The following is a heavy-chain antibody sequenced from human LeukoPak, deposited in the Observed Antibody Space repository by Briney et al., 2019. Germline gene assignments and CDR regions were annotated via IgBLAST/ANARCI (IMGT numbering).Heavy chain of an antibody. Sequence: SQTLSLTCAISGDSVSSNTAAWYWIRQSPSRGLEWLGRTYYRSKWFYEYAVSVRSRITINVDTSKNQFSLQLSSVTPEDTAMYYCARDPSYDQGLNYWRQGTLVTVSS. CDR2: TYYRSKWFY. CDR3: ARDPSYDQGLNY. CDR1: GDSVSSNTAA. V-gene: IGHV6-1*01. D-gene: IGHD3-3*01. J-gene: IGHJ4*02.